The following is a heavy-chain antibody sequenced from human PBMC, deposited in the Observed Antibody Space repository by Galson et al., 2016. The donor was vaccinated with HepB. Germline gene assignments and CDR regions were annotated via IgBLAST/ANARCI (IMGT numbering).Heavy chain of an antibody. CDR3: ARRPYSGHEYYYYGLGV. D-gene: IGHD5-12*01. CDR1: GYSFTSYC. V-gene: IGHV1-18*01. CDR2: ISAYNGNT. J-gene: IGHJ6*02. Sequence: SVKVSCKASGYSFTSYCITWVRQAPGQGLEWMGWISAYNGNTNFAQKFQGRVSMTTGTSTSTAFMELRSLRSDDTAVYYCARRPYSGHEYYYYGLGVWGQGTTVAVSS.